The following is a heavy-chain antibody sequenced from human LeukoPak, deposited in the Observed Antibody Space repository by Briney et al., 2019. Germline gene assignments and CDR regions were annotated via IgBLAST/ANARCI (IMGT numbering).Heavy chain of an antibody. CDR2: MYSGGST. CDR3: ARYIVVVTGDNWFDP. D-gene: IGHD2-21*02. CDR1: GFTVSSNY. V-gene: IGHV3-53*01. J-gene: IGHJ5*02. Sequence: GGSLRLSCAASGFTVSSNYMSWVRQAPGKGLEWVSVMYSGGSTYYADSVKGRFTISRDNSKNTLYLQMNSLRAEDTAVYYCARYIVVVTGDNWFDPWGQGTLVTVSS.